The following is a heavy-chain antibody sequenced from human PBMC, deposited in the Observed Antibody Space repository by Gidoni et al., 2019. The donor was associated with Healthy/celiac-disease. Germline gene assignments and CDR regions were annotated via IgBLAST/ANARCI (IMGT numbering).Heavy chain of an antibody. Sequence: QVQLVESEGGWVEPGGSLRLTCATSGFTFSDYYMRWLRQAPGKGLEWVSYISSSGSTRYYADAVKVRFTISRDNAKNSLYLQMNSLRAEDTAVYYCAIEGDFWSGYRTYGMDVWGQGTTVTVSS. CDR1: GFTFSDYY. V-gene: IGHV3-11*01. CDR3: AIEGDFWSGYRTYGMDV. J-gene: IGHJ6*02. CDR2: ISSSGSTR. D-gene: IGHD3-3*01.